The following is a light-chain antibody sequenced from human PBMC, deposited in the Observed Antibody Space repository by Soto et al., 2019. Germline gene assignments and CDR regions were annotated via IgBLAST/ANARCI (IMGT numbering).Light chain of an antibody. CDR1: QGISNY. V-gene: IGKV1-27*01. CDR2: AAS. J-gene: IGKJ1*01. Sequence: DIHMTQAPSSLSASVVDIVIITFRASQGISNYLAWHQQKPGKVPKLLIYAASTLQSGVPSRFSGSGSETEFTLTIRNLQPDAFATYYSQQYNSFSWTFGQGTKVDIK. CDR3: QQYNSFSWT.